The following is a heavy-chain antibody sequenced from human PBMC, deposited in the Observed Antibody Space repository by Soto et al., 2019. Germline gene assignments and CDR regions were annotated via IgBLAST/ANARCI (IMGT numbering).Heavy chain of an antibody. CDR1: GFSLTTRGVG. J-gene: IGHJ4*02. CDR3: AHIAPGPPSFAY. CDR2: IYWDHDK. V-gene: IGHV2-5*02. Sequence: QVTLKESGPTVMKPTQPLTLTCTFSGFSLTTRGVGVAWIRQPPGQALEWLAVIYWDHDKRYSPSLTDRLTTTKDTSNSQVVLTLTNMDPVDTATYYCAHIAPGPPSFAYWGPGTPVTVSS.